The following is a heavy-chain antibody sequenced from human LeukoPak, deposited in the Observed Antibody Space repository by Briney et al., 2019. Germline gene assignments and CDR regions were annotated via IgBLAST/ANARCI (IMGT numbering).Heavy chain of an antibody. J-gene: IGHJ4*02. CDR2: IYYSGST. Sequence: SETLSLTCTVSGGSISSSSYYWGWIRQPPGKGLEWIGSIYYSGSTYYNPSLKSRVTTSVDTSKNQSSLKLTSVTAADTAVYYCARGDYRRGENYSDYWGQGTLVTVSS. CDR3: ARGDYRRGENYSDY. CDR1: GGSISSSSYY. D-gene: IGHD4/OR15-4a*01. V-gene: IGHV4-39*01.